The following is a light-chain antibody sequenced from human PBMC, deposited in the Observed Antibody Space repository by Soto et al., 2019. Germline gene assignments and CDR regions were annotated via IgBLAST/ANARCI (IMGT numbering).Light chain of an antibody. CDR1: QSVSSSY. CDR3: QQYGSSPPIT. Sequence: EIVLTQSPGTLSLSPGERATLSCRASQSVSSSYLAWYQQKPGQAPRLLLFHASSRATGIPDRFSGSGSGSDFTLTISRLEPEDFAVYYCQQYGSSPPITFGQGTRLEIK. V-gene: IGKV3-20*01. J-gene: IGKJ5*01. CDR2: HAS.